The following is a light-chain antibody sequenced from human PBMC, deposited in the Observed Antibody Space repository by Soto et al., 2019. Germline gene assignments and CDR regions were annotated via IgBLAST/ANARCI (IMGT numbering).Light chain of an antibody. J-gene: IGKJ1*01. CDR3: QQYYSTPSWT. V-gene: IGKV4-1*01. CDR2: WAS. Sequence: DIVMTQSPDSLAVSLGERATINCKSSQSVLYSSNNKNYLSWYQQKPGQPPKLLIYWASTRESGVPDRFSGSGSGTDFTLTISSLQDEDVAVYYCQQYYSTPSWTFGQGNKVEL. CDR1: QSVLYSSNNKNY.